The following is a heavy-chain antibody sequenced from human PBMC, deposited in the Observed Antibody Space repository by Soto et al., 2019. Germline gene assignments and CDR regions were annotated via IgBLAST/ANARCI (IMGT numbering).Heavy chain of an antibody. J-gene: IGHJ5*02. CDR2: ISAYNGNT. V-gene: IGHV1-18*04. Sequence: ASVKVSCKASGYTFTSYGISWVRQAPGQGLEWMGWISAYNGNTNYAQKLQGRVTMTTDTSTSTAYMELRSLRSDDTAVYYCARKVDNRKWANWFDPWGQGTLVTVSS. CDR3: ARKVDNRKWANWFDP. D-gene: IGHD1-20*01. CDR1: GYTFTSYG.